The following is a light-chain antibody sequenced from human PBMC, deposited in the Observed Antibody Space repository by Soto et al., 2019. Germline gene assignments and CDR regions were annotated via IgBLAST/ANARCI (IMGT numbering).Light chain of an antibody. CDR3: CSYAGSYTLV. CDR1: SSDVGAYNY. V-gene: IGLV2-11*01. J-gene: IGLJ2*01. CDR2: DVN. Sequence: QSALTQPRSVSGSPGQSVTISCTGTSSDVGAYNYVSWYQQHPDKAPKVMIYDVNKRPSGVPDRFSGSKSDNTASLTISGLQAEDEADYYCCSYAGSYTLVFGGGTKLTVL.